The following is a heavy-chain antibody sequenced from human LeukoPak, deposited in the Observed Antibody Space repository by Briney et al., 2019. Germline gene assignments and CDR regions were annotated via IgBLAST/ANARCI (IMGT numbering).Heavy chain of an antibody. D-gene: IGHD4-17*01. CDR2: INHSGST. V-gene: IGHV4-34*01. J-gene: IGHJ4*02. CDR1: GGSFSGYY. Sequence: PSETLSLTCAVYGGSFSGYYWSWIRQPPGKGLEWIGEINHSGSTNYNPSLKSRVTISVDTSKNRFSLKLSSVTAADTAVYYCARGLSSTTVTSNYFDYWGQGTLVTVSS. CDR3: ARGLSSTTVTSNYFDY.